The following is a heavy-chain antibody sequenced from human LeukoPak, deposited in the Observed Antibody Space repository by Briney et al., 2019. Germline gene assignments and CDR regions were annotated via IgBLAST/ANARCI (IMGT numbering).Heavy chain of an antibody. D-gene: IGHD3-16*02. CDR2: INHSGST. CDR1: GGSISNYY. Sequence: KSSETLSLTCTVSGGSISNYYWSWIRQPPGKGLEWIGEINHSGSTNYNPSLKSRVTISVDTSKNQFSLKLSSVTAADTAVYYCARGDYDYVWGSYRYDAFDIWGQGTMVTVSS. J-gene: IGHJ3*02. V-gene: IGHV4-34*01. CDR3: ARGDYDYVWGSYRYDAFDI.